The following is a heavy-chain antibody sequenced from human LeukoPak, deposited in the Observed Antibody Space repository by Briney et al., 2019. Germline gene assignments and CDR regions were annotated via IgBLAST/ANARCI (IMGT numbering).Heavy chain of an antibody. D-gene: IGHD6-19*01. Sequence: PGGSLRLSCAASGFTFSSYSMNWVRQAPGKGLEWVSSISSSSSYIYYADSVKGRFTISRDNAKNSLYLQMNSLRAEDTAVYYCAKYPGAAVAGDFDYWGQGTLVTVSS. CDR1: GFTFSSYS. J-gene: IGHJ4*02. V-gene: IGHV3-21*04. CDR2: ISSSSSYI. CDR3: AKYPGAAVAGDFDY.